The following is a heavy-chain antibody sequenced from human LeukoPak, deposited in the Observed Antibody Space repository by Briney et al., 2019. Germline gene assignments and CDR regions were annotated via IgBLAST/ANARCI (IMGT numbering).Heavy chain of an antibody. CDR1: GFTFSSYS. D-gene: IGHD1-26*01. CDR2: ISSSSYI. Sequence: GGSLRLSRAASGFTFSSYSMNWVRQAPGKGLQWVSSISSSSYIYYAASVQGRFTISADHVKISLYRQMNSLRAEDPAVCYCAREAQQVGATVYWGQGTLVTVSS. CDR3: AREAQQVGATVY. V-gene: IGHV3-21*01. J-gene: IGHJ4*02.